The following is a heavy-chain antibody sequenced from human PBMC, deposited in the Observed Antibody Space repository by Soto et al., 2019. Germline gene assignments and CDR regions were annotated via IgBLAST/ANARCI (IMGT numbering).Heavy chain of an antibody. CDR2: INSDGSYT. D-gene: IGHD2-8*02. CDR3: ASESSGVPFY. CDR1: GFTFSSYW. J-gene: IGHJ4*02. Sequence: PGGSLRLSCAGSGFTFSSYWMHWVRQAPGKGLVWVSRINSDGSYTSYADSVKGRFTISRDNAKNTLYLQMNSLRAEDTAVYYCASESSGVPFYWGQGTLVTVSS. V-gene: IGHV3-74*01.